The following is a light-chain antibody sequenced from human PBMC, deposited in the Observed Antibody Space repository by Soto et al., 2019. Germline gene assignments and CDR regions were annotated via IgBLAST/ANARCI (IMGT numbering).Light chain of an antibody. Sequence: QSVLTQPASLSGSPGQSITISCTGTSSDVGGYNHVSWYQQYPGKAPKLLIYEVSNRPSGVSYRFSGSKSGNTASLTISGLQAEDEADYYCSSYTSTATRVFGGGTKLTVL. V-gene: IGLV2-14*01. CDR1: SSDVGGYNH. CDR2: EVS. CDR3: SSYTSTATRV. J-gene: IGLJ3*02.